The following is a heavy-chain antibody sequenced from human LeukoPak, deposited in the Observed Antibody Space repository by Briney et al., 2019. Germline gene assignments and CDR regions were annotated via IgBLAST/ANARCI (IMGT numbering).Heavy chain of an antibody. V-gene: IGHV3-21*01. D-gene: IGHD3-22*01. Sequence: GGSLRLSCAASGFTFSSYSMNWVRQAPGKGLEWVSSISSSSSYIYYADSVKGRFTISRDNAKNSLYLQMSRLRAEDTAVYYCATQPYYYDSSGYYWGQGTLVTVSS. J-gene: IGHJ4*02. CDR2: ISSSSSYI. CDR1: GFTFSSYS. CDR3: ATQPYYYDSSGYY.